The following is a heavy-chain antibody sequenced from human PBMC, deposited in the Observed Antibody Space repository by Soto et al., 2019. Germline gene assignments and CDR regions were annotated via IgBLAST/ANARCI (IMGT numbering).Heavy chain of an antibody. J-gene: IGHJ4*02. Sequence: SETLSLTCAVSGGSFTSNNWWTWVRQPPGQGLEWIGEIYRTGSTNYNPSLKIRFTISLDKSENQFSLKVTSLTAADTAVYYCASRDPGTSVDYWGQGTLVTVSS. D-gene: IGHD1-7*01. CDR2: IYRTGST. V-gene: IGHV4-4*02. CDR1: GGSFTSNNW. CDR3: ASRDPGTSVDY.